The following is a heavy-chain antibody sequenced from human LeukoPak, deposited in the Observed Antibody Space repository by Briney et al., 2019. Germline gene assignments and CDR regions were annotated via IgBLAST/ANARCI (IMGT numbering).Heavy chain of an antibody. CDR3: AKDLGWIHFAY. J-gene: IGHJ4*02. Sequence: GGSLRLSCAASGFTFSSYDMSCVRQAPGKGLEWVSGIGGREDVTTHYPSSVKGRFTISRDNSKNTLYLQMNSLRAEDTAVYYCAKDLGWIHFAYWGQGTLVTVSS. V-gene: IGHV3-23*01. CDR2: IGGREDVTT. CDR1: GFTFSSYD. D-gene: IGHD5-18*01.